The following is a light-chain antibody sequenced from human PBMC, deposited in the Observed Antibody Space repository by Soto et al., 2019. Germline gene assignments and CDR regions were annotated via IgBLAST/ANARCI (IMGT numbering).Light chain of an antibody. CDR1: SSNIGKNY. V-gene: IGLV1-51*01. Sequence: QSVLTQPPSVSAAPGQKVTISCSGSSSNIGKNYVSWYQQLPGTAPKLLIYDNNSRPSGIPDRFSGSKSGTSATLGITGLQTGDEADYYCGTWDSSLSAAVFGGGTKLTVL. CDR2: DNN. CDR3: GTWDSSLSAAV. J-gene: IGLJ3*02.